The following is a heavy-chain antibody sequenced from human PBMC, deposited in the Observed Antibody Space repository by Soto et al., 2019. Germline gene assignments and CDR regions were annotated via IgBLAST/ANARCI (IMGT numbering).Heavy chain of an antibody. Sequence: GSSVKVSCKASGYTFTSYAMHWVRLAPGQRLEWMGWINAGNGNTKYSQKFQGRVTITRDTSASTAYMELSSLRSEDTAVYYCARRIVVVTALDYWGQGTLVTVSS. CDR3: ARRIVVVTALDY. J-gene: IGHJ4*02. D-gene: IGHD2-21*02. CDR1: GYTFTSYA. V-gene: IGHV1-3*01. CDR2: INAGNGNT.